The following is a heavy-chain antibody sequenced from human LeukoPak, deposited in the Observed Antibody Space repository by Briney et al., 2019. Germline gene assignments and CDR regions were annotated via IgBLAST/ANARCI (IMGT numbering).Heavy chain of an antibody. V-gene: IGHV1-8*01. Sequence: ASVKVSCKASGYTFTSYDINWVRQATGQGLEWMGWMNPNSGNTGYAQKFQGRVTMTRNTSISTAYTELSSLRSEDTAVYYCARGRVAVAGTGGDNWFDPWGQGTLVTVSS. J-gene: IGHJ5*02. CDR2: MNPNSGNT. D-gene: IGHD6-19*01. CDR1: GYTFTSYD. CDR3: ARGRVAVAGTGGDNWFDP.